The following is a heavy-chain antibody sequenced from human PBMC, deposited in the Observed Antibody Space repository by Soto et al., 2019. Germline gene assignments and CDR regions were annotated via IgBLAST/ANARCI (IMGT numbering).Heavy chain of an antibody. CDR1: GGSISSYC. Sequence: PSETLSLTCTVSGGSISSYCWSWIRQPPGKGLEWIGYIYYSGSTNYNPSLKSRVTISVDTSKNQFSLKLSSVTAADTAVYYCARWNYYDSSGYFTFDYWGQATLVTSPQ. J-gene: IGHJ4*02. D-gene: IGHD3-22*01. CDR2: IYYSGST. CDR3: ARWNYYDSSGYFTFDY. V-gene: IGHV4-59*01.